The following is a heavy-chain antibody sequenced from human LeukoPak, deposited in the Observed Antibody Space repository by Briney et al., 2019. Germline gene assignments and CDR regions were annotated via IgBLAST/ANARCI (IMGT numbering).Heavy chain of an antibody. Sequence: GGSLRLSCAASGFTFNNAWMTWVRQAPGKGLEWVGRIKIKSDGETIDYAAPVKGRFIISRDDSKGTLYLQMKILKTEDTAMYYCTTEMYYYDSSGYLYWGQGTLVTVSS. J-gene: IGHJ4*02. CDR3: TTEMYYYDSSGYLY. D-gene: IGHD3-22*01. CDR1: GFTFNNAW. V-gene: IGHV3-15*01. CDR2: IKIKSDGETI.